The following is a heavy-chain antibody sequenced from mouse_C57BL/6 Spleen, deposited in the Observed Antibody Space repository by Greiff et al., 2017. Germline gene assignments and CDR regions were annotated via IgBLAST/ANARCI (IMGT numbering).Heavy chain of an antibody. CDR1: GYTFTSYW. CDR3: ARGGVTTKAWFAY. CDR2: IYPGSGST. J-gene: IGHJ3*01. Sequence: VQLQQPGAELVKPGASVKMSCKASGYTFTSYWITWVKQRPGQGLEWIGDIYPGSGSTNYNEKFKSKATLTVDTSSSTAYMQLSSLTSEDSAVYYCARGGVTTKAWFAYWGQGTLVTVSA. V-gene: IGHV1-55*01. D-gene: IGHD2-2*01.